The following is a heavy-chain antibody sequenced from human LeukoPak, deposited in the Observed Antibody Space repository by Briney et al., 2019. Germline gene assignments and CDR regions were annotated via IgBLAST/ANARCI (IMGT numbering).Heavy chain of an antibody. D-gene: IGHD3-22*01. CDR3: ARGYYYEKAFDI. Sequence: ASVKVSCKASGYTFTNYGITWMRQAPGQGLEWMGWINTYNGNTNYAQKLQGRVTMTTDTSTSTAYMELRSLRSDDTAVYYCARGYYYEKAFDIWGQGTMVTVSS. CDR2: INTYNGNT. CDR1: GYTFTNYG. J-gene: IGHJ3*02. V-gene: IGHV1-18*01.